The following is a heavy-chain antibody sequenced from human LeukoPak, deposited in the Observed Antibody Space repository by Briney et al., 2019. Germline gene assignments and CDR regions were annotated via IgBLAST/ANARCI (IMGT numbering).Heavy chain of an antibody. V-gene: IGHV4-39*07. D-gene: IGHD2-15*01. Sequence: PSETLSLTRTVSGGSISSTRYYWGWIRQPPGKGLEWIGSIYYIGSTNYNPSLKSRVTISVDKSKNQFSLKLSSVTAADTAVYYCARGGLWVVVAAATRWFDPWGQGTLVTVSS. CDR3: ARGGLWVVVAAATRWFDP. CDR1: GGSISSTRYY. J-gene: IGHJ5*02. CDR2: IYYIGST.